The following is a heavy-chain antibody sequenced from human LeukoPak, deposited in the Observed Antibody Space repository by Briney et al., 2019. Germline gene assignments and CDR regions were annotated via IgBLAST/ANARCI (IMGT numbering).Heavy chain of an antibody. V-gene: IGHV1-69*13. CDR3: TRSTKVVSWTFDY. CDR1: GGTFSSYA. J-gene: IGHJ4*02. CDR2: NTPIFGTP. D-gene: IGHD2-15*01. Sequence: ASVKVSCKASGGTFSSYALSWVRQAPGHGLELVGANTPIFGTPNYVEKLQGRVTISADESTSTAYMELSSLTSEDTAVYYCTRSTKVVSWTFDYWGQGTLVTVSS.